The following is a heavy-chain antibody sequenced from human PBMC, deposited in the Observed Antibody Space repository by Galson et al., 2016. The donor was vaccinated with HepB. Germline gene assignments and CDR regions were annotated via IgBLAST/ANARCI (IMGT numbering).Heavy chain of an antibody. D-gene: IGHD1-14*01. J-gene: IGHJ4*02. V-gene: IGHV3-30-3*01. Sequence: SLRLSCAASGFTFSSFTMHWVRQAPGKGLEWVAVISYDGSNKYYADSVKGRFTISRDISKNTLYLQMNSLRAEDTAVYYCARGAHRIAYFDYWGQGTLVTVPS. CDR1: GFTFSSFT. CDR3: ARGAHRIAYFDY. CDR2: ISYDGSNK.